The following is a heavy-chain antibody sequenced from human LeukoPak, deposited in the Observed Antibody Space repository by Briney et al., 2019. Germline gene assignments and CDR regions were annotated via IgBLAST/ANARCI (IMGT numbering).Heavy chain of an antibody. Sequence: ASVKVSCKASGYIFTSYGISWVRQAPGQGLEWMGWISAYNGNTNYAQKFQGRVTMTTDTSTSTAYMELRSLRSDDTAVYYCARDGQYYYDSSGDDAFDIWGQGTMVTVSS. D-gene: IGHD3-22*01. CDR1: GYIFTSYG. J-gene: IGHJ3*02. CDR3: ARDGQYYYDSSGDDAFDI. CDR2: ISAYNGNT. V-gene: IGHV1-18*01.